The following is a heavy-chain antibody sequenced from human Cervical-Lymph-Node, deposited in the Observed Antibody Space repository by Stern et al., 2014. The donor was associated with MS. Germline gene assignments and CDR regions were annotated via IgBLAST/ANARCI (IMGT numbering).Heavy chain of an antibody. CDR3: ARDLLPGFDY. J-gene: IGHJ4*02. CDR2: IYTSGST. Sequence: MQLVESGPGLVKPSQTLSLTCTVSGGSISSGSYYWSWIRQPAGKGLEWIGRIYTSGSTNYNPSLKSRVTISEDTAKNNSSQKRRGVTAADTAVYYWARDLLPGFDYWGQGTLVTVSS. CDR1: GGSISSGSYY. V-gene: IGHV4-61*02. D-gene: IGHD3-10*01.